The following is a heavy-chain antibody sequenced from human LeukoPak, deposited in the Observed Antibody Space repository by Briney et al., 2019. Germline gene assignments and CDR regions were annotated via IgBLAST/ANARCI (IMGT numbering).Heavy chain of an antibody. CDR2: ISSNGGST. J-gene: IGHJ5*02. D-gene: IGHD5-18*01. CDR3: ARQGAMVTLGFDP. V-gene: IGHV3-64*01. Sequence: GGSLRLSCAASGFTFSSYAMHWVRQAPGKGLEYVSAISSNGGSTYYANSVKGRFTISRDNSKNTLYLQMGSLRAEDMAVYYCARQGAMVTLGFDPWGQGTLVTVSS. CDR1: GFTFSSYA.